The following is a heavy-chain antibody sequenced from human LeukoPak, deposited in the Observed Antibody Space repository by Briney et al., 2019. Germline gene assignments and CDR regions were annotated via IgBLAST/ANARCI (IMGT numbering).Heavy chain of an antibody. CDR3: AKVVTIRGENWFDP. J-gene: IGHJ5*02. CDR2: NSGSGTST. V-gene: IGHV3-23*01. D-gene: IGHD5-12*01. Sequence: GGALRLSCALSGFTFSNYATSWVRQAPEEGREWVSSNSGSGTSTYYAHSVKGRFTISRDNSKNTLYLQMNSLRAEDTAIYYCAKVVTIRGENWFDPWGQGTLVTVSS. CDR1: GFTFSNYA.